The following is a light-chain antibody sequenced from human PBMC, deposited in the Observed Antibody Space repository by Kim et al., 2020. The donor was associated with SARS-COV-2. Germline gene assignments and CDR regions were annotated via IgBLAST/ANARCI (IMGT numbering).Light chain of an antibody. CDR3: GTWDSSLSAGV. CDR2: DNN. J-gene: IGLJ3*02. V-gene: IGLV1-51*01. Sequence: QSVLTQTPSVSAAPGQKVTISCSGSSSNIGNNYVSWYQQLPGTAPKLLTYDNNKRPSGIPDRFSGSKSGTSATLGITGLQTGDEADYYCGTWDSSLSAGVFGGGTQLTVL. CDR1: SSNIGNNY.